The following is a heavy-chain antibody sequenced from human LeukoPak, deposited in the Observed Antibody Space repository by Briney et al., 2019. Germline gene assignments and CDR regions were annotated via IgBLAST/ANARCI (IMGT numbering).Heavy chain of an antibody. V-gene: IGHV3-53*01. CDR2: TYSDGTT. J-gene: IGHJ6*02. Sequence: TGGSLRLSCGASGFTVSNNHMSWVRQAPGKGLEWVSITYSDGTTYYADSVKGRFTISRDNSRNTLYVQMNSLRAEDTAVYFCARDRVEVTTSMFGGVKRTVTDYYGMDVWGQGTTVTVSS. CDR3: ARDRVEVTTSMFGGVKRTVTDYYGMDV. CDR1: GFTVSNNH. D-gene: IGHD3-16*01.